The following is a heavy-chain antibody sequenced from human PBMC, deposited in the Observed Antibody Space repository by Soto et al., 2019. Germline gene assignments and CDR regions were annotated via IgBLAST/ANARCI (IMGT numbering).Heavy chain of an antibody. V-gene: IGHV1-18*01. CDR1: GYTFTSYC. D-gene: IGHD3-3*01. CDR3: ARVMDDFWSGYYDYYYYMDV. CDR2: ISAYNGNT. Sequence: GASVKVSCKASGYTFTSYCISWVRQAPGQGLEWMGWISAYNGNTNYAQKLQGRVTMTTDTSTSTAYMELRSLRSDDTAVYYCARVMDDFWSGYYDYYYYMDVWGKGTTVTVSS. J-gene: IGHJ6*03.